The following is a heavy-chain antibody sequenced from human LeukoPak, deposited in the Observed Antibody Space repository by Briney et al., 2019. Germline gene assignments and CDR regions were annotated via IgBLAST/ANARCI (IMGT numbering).Heavy chain of an antibody. V-gene: IGHV3-33*06. CDR2: LWSDGSNK. CDR3: AKDRYSSSWYGWFDP. D-gene: IGHD6-13*01. Sequence: GGSLRLTGAASSFTFSTYGMNWVRQAPGKGLEWVAVLWSDGSNKYYANSVKGRFTISRDNSKNTLYLQMNSLRAEDTAVYYCAKDRYSSSWYGWFDPWGQGTLVTVSS. J-gene: IGHJ5*02. CDR1: SFTFSTYG.